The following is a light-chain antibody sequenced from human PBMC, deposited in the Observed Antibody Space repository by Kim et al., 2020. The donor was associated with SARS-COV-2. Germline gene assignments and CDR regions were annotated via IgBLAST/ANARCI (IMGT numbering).Light chain of an antibody. J-gene: IGLJ1*01. V-gene: IGLV3-1*01. Sequence: SYELTRPPSVSVSPGQTASITCSGDKLGDKYACWYQQKPGQSPVLVIYQDSKRPSGIPERFSGSNSGNTATLTISGTQAMDEADYYCQAWDSTNYVFGTGTKVTVL. CDR2: QDS. CDR3: QAWDSTNYV. CDR1: KLGDKY.